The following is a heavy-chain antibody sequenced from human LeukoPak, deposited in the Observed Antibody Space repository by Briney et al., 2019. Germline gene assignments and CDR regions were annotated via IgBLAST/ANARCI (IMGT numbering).Heavy chain of an antibody. J-gene: IGHJ5*02. V-gene: IGHV4-39*07. D-gene: IGHD5-18*01. CDR2: INHSGST. Sequence: PSETLSLTCTVSGGSISSSSYYWSWIRQPPGKGLEWIGEINHSGSTNYNPSLKSRVTISVDTSKNQFSLKLSSVTAADTAVYYCARSGYSYGYWLANWFDPWGQGTLVTVSS. CDR3: ARSGYSYGYWLANWFDP. CDR1: GGSISSSSYY.